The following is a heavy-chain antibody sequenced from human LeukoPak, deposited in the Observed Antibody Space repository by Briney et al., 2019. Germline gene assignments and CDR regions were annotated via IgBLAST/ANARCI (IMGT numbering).Heavy chain of an antibody. CDR2: INSDGSST. CDR1: GFSFSSYW. D-gene: IGHD6-13*01. J-gene: IGHJ4*02. Sequence: GGSLRLSCAASGFSFSSYWMHWVRQAPGKGLVWVSRINSDGSSTSYADSVKGRFTISRDNSKNTLYLQMNSLRAEDTAVYYCASHSSSWYGFDYWGQGTLVTVSS. CDR3: ASHSSSWYGFDY. V-gene: IGHV3-74*01.